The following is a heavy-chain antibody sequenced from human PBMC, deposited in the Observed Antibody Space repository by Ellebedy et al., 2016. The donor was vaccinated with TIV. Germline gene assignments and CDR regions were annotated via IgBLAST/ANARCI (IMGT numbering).Heavy chain of an antibody. D-gene: IGHD6-13*01. CDR2: LNPNSGNT. V-gene: IGHV1-8*03. CDR1: GYTFTSYD. Sequence: AASAKVSCKASGYTFTSYDINWVRQATGQGLEWMGWLNPNSGNTGYAQKFQGRVTITRNTSISTAYMELSSLRSEDTAVYYCARGKGNSWYHYWGQGTLVTVSS. J-gene: IGHJ4*02. CDR3: ARGKGNSWYHY.